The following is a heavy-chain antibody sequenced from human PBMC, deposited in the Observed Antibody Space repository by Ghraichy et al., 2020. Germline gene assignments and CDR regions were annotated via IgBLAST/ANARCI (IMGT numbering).Heavy chain of an antibody. V-gene: IGHV1-46*01. Sequence: ASVKVSCKASGYTFTSYYMHWVRQAPGQGLEWMGIINPSGGSTSYAQKFQGRVTMTRDTSTSTVYMELSSLRSEDTAVYYCARDKQLVPYYYYYYMDVWGKGTTVTVSS. CDR3: ARDKQLVPYYYYYYMDV. D-gene: IGHD6-6*01. CDR1: GYTFTSYY. CDR2: INPSGGST. J-gene: IGHJ6*03.